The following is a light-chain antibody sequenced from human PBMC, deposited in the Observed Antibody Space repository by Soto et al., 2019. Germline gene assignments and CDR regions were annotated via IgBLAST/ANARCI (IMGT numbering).Light chain of an antibody. CDR2: QTS. V-gene: IGKV3-11*01. CDR3: HQRQRWLRT. J-gene: IGKJ1*01. CDR1: QYINTR. Sequence: IVLTQSPASLSSFPGERVTLSCRASQYINTRLAWYQHRPGQAPRLLIYQTSIRAAGIPARFSASGSGTDFTLTIGDVQPEDFALYYCHQRQRWLRTYGHWTKVEIX.